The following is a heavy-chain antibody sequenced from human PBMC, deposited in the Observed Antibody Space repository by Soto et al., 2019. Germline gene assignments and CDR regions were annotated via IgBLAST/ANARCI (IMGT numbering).Heavy chain of an antibody. CDR2: ISSSSSTI. V-gene: IGHV3-48*01. CDR1: GFTFSSYS. D-gene: IGHD1-20*01. CDR3: ARGITYYGMDV. J-gene: IGHJ6*02. Sequence: HPGGSLRLSCAASGFTFSSYSMNWVRQAPGKGLEWVSYISSSSSTIYYADSVKGRFTISRDNAKNSLYLQMNSLRAEDTAVYYCARGITYYGMDVWGQGTTVTVSS.